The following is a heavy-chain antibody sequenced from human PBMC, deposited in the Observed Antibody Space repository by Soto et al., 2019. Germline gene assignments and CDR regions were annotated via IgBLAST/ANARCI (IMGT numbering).Heavy chain of an antibody. D-gene: IGHD6-6*01. CDR2: ISYDGSNK. Sequence: SLRLSCAASGFTFSSYAMHWVRQAPGKGLEWVAVISYDGSNKYYADSVKGRFTISRDNSKNTLYLQMNSLRAEDTAVYYCAREIAASFDYWGQGTLVTVSS. CDR3: AREIAASFDY. CDR1: GFTFSSYA. V-gene: IGHV3-30-3*01. J-gene: IGHJ4*02.